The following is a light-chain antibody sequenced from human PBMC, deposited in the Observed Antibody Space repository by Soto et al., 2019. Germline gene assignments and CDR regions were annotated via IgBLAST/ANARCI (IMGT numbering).Light chain of an antibody. CDR1: QSVNSIY. CDR3: QQYGGSPRT. V-gene: IGKV3-20*01. Sequence: EIVLTQSPGTLSLYPGERATLSCRASQSVNSIYLAWYQQKPGQAPRLLIYGASSRATGIPDRFSGSGSGTDFTLTISRLEPEDFALYYCQQYGGSPRTFGQVTKVEL. CDR2: GAS. J-gene: IGKJ1*01.